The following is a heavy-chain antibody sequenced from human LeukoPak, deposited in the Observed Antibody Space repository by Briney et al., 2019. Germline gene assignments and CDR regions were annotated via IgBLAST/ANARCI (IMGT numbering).Heavy chain of an antibody. D-gene: IGHD5-18*01. J-gene: IGHJ4*02. Sequence: PSETLSLTCTVSGGSISSYYWSWIRQPPGKGLEWIGYIYYSGSTYYNPSLKSRVTISVDTSKNQFSLKLSSVTAADTAVYYCARGAIQLWPYFDYWGQGTLVTVSS. CDR3: ARGAIQLWPYFDY. CDR1: GGSISSYY. CDR2: IYYSGST. V-gene: IGHV4-30-4*01.